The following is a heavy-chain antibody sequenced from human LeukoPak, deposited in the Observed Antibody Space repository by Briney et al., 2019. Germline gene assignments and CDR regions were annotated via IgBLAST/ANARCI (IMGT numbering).Heavy chain of an antibody. D-gene: IGHD3-22*01. CDR1: GNSISSGDYY. V-gene: IGHV4-61*02. CDR3: ARASYSYDISGWVPFDY. Sequence: PSETLSLTCTVSGNSISSGDYYWSWIRQPAGKGLEWIGRIYTSGSTSYNPSLKSRVTISGATSENQFSLRLSSVTAADTAVYYCARASYSYDISGWVPFDYCGQGTLVTVSS. CDR2: IYTSGST. J-gene: IGHJ4*02.